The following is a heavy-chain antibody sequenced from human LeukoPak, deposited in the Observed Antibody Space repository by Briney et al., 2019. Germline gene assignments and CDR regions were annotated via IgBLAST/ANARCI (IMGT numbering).Heavy chain of an antibody. CDR2: INGGNGNT. J-gene: IGHJ5*02. D-gene: IGHD6-25*01. CDR3: ARGPPRLHSFDP. V-gene: IGHV1-3*01. Sequence: ASVKVSCKASGYTFTSYAMHWVRQAPGQRLEWMGWINGGNGNTKYSQKLQGRVTITRATSASTAYMELRRLRSEDTAVVYCARGPPRLHSFDPWGQGTLVTVSS. CDR1: GYTFTSYA.